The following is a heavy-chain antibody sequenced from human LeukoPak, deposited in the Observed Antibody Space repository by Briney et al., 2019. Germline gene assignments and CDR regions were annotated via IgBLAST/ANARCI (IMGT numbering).Heavy chain of an antibody. CDR2: IHHTGST. Sequence: SQTLSLTCAVSGGSISSSGYSWSWIWQPPGKGLEWIGYIHHTGSTYYNPSLKSRVTISVDKSKNQFSLKLSSVTAADTAVYYCARDIGYGIRHFDPWGQGTLVTVSS. CDR3: ARDIGYGIRHFDP. V-gene: IGHV4-30-2*01. J-gene: IGHJ5*02. D-gene: IGHD5-18*01. CDR1: GGSISSSGYS.